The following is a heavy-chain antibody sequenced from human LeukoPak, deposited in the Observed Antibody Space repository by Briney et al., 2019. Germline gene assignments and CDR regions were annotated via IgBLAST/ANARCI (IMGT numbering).Heavy chain of an antibody. CDR1: GFTFSDYY. CDR3: ARVILGTYGLDY. CDR2: IASGGGAI. Sequence: GGSLRLSCAASGFTFSDYYMSWIRQSPGKGLEWVSYIASGGGAISYADSVKGRFTISRDNAKDSLYLQMDSLRADDTAIYYCARVILGTYGLDYWGQGTLVTVSS. D-gene: IGHD3-10*01. J-gene: IGHJ4*02. V-gene: IGHV3-11*01.